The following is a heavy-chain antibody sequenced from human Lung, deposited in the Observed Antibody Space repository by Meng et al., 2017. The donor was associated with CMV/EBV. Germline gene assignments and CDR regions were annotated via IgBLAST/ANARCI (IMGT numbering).Heavy chain of an antibody. CDR2: IRYDGSNK. V-gene: IGHV3-30*02. J-gene: IGHJ4*01. CDR1: GFTFSSYG. CDR3: AKDFTQLAVAGIPYYFDY. Sequence: GESXKISCAASGFTFSSYGMHWVRQAPGKGLEWVAFIRYDGSNKYYADSVKGRFTISRDNSKNTLYLQMNSLRAEDTAVYYCAKDFTQLAVAGIPYYFDYWXHGTLVTVSS. D-gene: IGHD6-19*01.